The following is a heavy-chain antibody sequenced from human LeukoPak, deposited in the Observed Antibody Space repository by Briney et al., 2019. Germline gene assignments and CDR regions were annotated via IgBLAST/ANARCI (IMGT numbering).Heavy chain of an antibody. J-gene: IGHJ5*02. CDR3: ARGLSSRGDNWFDP. D-gene: IGHD6-13*01. CDR1: GGSISTYS. CDR2: IHHSGST. Sequence: SETLSLTCTISGGSISTYSWNWIRQPPGKALEWIGYIHHSGSTYYNPSLKSRVTISVDRSKNQFSLKLSSVTAADTAVYYCARGLSSRGDNWFDPWGQGTLVTVSS. V-gene: IGHV4-59*12.